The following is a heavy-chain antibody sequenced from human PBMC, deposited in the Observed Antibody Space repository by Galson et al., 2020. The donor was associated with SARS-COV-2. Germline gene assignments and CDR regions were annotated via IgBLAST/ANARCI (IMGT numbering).Heavy chain of an antibody. Sequence: SETLSLTCTVSGYSISSGYYWGWIRQSPGKGLEWIGSIYHSGTTYNNPSLKSRITMSVDTSKNQFSLKLNSVTAADTAVYYCAREWESYSSSWYRWFDPWGQGTLVTVSS. CDR3: AREWESYSSSWYRWFDP. CDR1: GYSISSGYY. V-gene: IGHV4-38-2*02. J-gene: IGHJ5*02. D-gene: IGHD6-13*01. CDR2: IYHSGTT.